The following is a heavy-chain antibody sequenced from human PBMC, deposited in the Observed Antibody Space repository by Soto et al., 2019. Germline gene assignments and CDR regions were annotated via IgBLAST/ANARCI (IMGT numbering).Heavy chain of an antibody. J-gene: IGHJ4*02. CDR3: ARDGYYGSGIIPLDY. V-gene: IGHV3-21*01. Sequence: GGSLRLSCAASGFTFSSYSMNWVRQAPGKGLEWVSSISSSSSYIYYADSVKGRFTISRDNAKNSLYLQMNSLRAEDTAVYYCARDGYYGSGIIPLDYWGQGTLVTVSS. D-gene: IGHD3-10*01. CDR2: ISSSSSYI. CDR1: GFTFSSYS.